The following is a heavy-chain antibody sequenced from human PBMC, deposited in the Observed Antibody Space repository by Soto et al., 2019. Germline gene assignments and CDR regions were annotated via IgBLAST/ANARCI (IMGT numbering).Heavy chain of an antibody. CDR3: AREQDIVVVVAATYAFDI. CDR1: GFTFSSYA. Sequence: GGSLRLSCAASGFTFSSYAMHWVRQAPGKGLEWVAVISYDGSNKYYADSVKGRFTISRDNSKNTLYLQMNSLRAEDTAVYYGAREQDIVVVVAATYAFDIWGQGTMVTVSS. D-gene: IGHD2-15*01. CDR2: ISYDGSNK. J-gene: IGHJ3*02. V-gene: IGHV3-30-3*01.